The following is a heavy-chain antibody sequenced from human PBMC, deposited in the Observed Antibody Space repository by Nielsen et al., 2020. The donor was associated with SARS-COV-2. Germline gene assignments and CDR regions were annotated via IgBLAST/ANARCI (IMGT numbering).Heavy chain of an antibody. CDR2: INPSGGST. CDR1: GYTFTSYY. CDR3: AREHFVGGLGIVVVISTILDY. J-gene: IGHJ4*02. Sequence: ASVKVSCKASGYTFTSYYMHWVRQAPGQGLEWMGIINPSGGSTSYAQKFQGRVTMTRDTSMSTVYMELSSLRSEDTAMYYCAREHFVGGLGIVVVISTILDYWGQGTLVTVSS. V-gene: IGHV1-46*01. D-gene: IGHD3-22*01.